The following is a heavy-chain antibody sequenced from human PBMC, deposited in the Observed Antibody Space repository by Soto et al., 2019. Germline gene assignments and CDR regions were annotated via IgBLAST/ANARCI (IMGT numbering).Heavy chain of an antibody. V-gene: IGHV4-31*03. CDR2: ICYTGNT. CDR3: AGSGYGSSDCGH. CDR1: HGSVSSDPFY. D-gene: IGHD6-13*01. J-gene: IGHJ4*01. Sequence: KPSQSLSLTCTVSHGSVSSDPFYSTGIRQHPGKGLECIGNICYTGNTYYRPSLKSRVSVSIYTPQNQFSPRLNSVSAADPAVYLCAGSGYGSSDCGHWGQGTRGAVAS.